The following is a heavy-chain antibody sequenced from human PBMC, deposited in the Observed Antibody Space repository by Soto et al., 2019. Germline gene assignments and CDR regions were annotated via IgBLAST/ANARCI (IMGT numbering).Heavy chain of an antibody. CDR1: GFTFSSYA. CDR3: ASNGGSYYYPYYFDY. CDR2: ISYDGSNK. Sequence: HPGGSLRLSCAASGFTFSSYAMHWVRQAPGKGLERVAVISYDGSNKYYADSVKGRFTISRDNSKNTLYLQMNSLRAEDTAVYYCASNGGSYYYPYYFDYWGQGTLVTVSS. D-gene: IGHD1-26*01. V-gene: IGHV3-30-3*01. J-gene: IGHJ4*02.